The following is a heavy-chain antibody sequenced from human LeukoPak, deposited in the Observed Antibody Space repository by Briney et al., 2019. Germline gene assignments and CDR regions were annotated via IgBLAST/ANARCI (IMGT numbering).Heavy chain of an antibody. V-gene: IGHV3-21*01. J-gene: IGHJ4*02. Sequence: GGSLRLSCAASGFTFSSYSMNWVRQAPGKGLEWVSSISSSSSYIYYADSVKGRFTISRDNAKNSLYLQMNSLRAEDTAVCYCARDRDVLRYFDWTFDYWGQGTLVTVSS. CDR2: ISSSSSYI. CDR1: GFTFSSYS. CDR3: ARDRDVLRYFDWTFDY. D-gene: IGHD3-9*01.